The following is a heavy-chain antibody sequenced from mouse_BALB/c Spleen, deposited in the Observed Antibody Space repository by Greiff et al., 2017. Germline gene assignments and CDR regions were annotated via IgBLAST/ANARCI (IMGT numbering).Heavy chain of an antibody. CDR3: ASYDSDEFAY. J-gene: IGHJ3*01. CDR1: GYTFTSYW. CDR2: INPSDGDT. Sequence: VQVVESGAELARPGASVKLSCKASGYTFTSYWMPWVKQRPGKGLEWIGSINPSDGDTRYTQQFMGKATLTADKSSRTAYMQLSSLASEDSAFYYSASYDSDEFAYWGQGTLVTVAA. D-gene: IGHD2-4*01. V-gene: IGHV1-87*01.